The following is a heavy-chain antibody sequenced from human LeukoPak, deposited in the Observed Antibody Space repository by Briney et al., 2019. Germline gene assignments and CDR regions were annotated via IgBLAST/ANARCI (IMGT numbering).Heavy chain of an antibody. D-gene: IGHD6-6*01. V-gene: IGHV3-23*01. CDR2: ISESGDVT. CDR3: ARDSSHYLGSSDY. Sequence: PGGSLRLSWVGSGFTFSSYPMSWVRQAPGKGLEGGSVISESGDVTHYADSMKGRFTISRDNTKNTLNLQMNGLRDEDTAIYYCARDSSHYLGSSDYWGQGALVTVSS. CDR1: GFTFSSYP. J-gene: IGHJ4*02.